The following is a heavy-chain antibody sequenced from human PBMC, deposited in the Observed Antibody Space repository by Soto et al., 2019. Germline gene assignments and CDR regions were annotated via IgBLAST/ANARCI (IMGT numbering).Heavy chain of an antibody. J-gene: IGHJ4*02. D-gene: IGHD3-9*01. CDR2: ISANDVGT. CDR1: GFTLRNYA. Sequence: GGSLRLSCEASGFTLRNYAMTWVRQAPGKGLEWVSLISANDVGTYYAESVKTRFTISTDQSRNTVYLQMDSLRADDTAIYYCAKAKNDYDCDNRPPFDYWGQGTWGTASP. V-gene: IGHV3-23*01. CDR3: AKAKNDYDCDNRPPFDY.